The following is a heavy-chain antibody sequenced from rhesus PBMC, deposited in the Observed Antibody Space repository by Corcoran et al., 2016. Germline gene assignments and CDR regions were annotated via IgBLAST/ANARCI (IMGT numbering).Heavy chain of an antibody. CDR1: GGSISDDYY. CDR2: IYGSGGGT. D-gene: IGHD1-26*01. CDR3: ARDPTYNWNSLLLWY. V-gene: IGHV4-106*01. J-gene: IGHJ4*01. Sequence: QVQLQESGPGLVKPSETLSLTCAVSGGSISDDYYWSWIRQPPGKGLEWIWYIYGSGGGTNYNPSLNNLVTISIDTSKKQFSLKLSSVTAADTALYYCARDPTYNWNSLLLWYWGQGVLVTVSS.